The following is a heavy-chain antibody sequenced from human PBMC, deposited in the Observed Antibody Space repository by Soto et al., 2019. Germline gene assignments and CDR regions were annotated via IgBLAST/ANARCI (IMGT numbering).Heavy chain of an antibody. V-gene: IGHV2-70*01. J-gene: IGHJ4*02. Sequence: PLVNQTQTPTLTSIVSGFRLTATGMCVTCIRQPPGKAVQVLVLFESGDDKNYNTTLMSRFTLSKDTSNIPLTLTITITDPVDTGTYYCARMMKRVTSAWIQNDSWGQGTLVTVSS. CDR3: ARMMKRVTSAWIQNDS. D-gene: IGHD2-21*02. CDR2: FESGDDK. CDR1: GFRLTATGMC.